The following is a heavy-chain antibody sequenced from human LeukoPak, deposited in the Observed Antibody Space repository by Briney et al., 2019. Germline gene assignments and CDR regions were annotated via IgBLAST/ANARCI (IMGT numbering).Heavy chain of an antibody. CDR2: INHSGST. J-gene: IGHJ4*02. V-gene: IGHV4-34*01. CDR3: ARAIAVAEALDY. D-gene: IGHD6-19*01. Sequence: GSLRLSCAASGFTLSDYYMSWIRQPPGKGLEWIGEINHSGSTNYNPSLKSRVTISVDTSKNQFSLKLSSVTAADTAVYYCARAIAVAEALDYWGQGTLVTVSS. CDR1: GFTLSDYY.